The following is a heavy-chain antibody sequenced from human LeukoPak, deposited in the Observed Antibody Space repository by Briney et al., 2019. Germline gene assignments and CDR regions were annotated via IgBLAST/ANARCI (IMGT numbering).Heavy chain of an antibody. CDR1: GYTFTGYY. D-gene: IGHD6-13*01. V-gene: IGHV1-2*02. J-gene: IGHJ5*02. CDR3: AGVAAAGTEWFDP. Sequence: ASVKVSCTASGYTFTGYYMHWVRQAPGQGLEWMGWINPNSGGTNYAQKFQGRVTMTRDTSISTAYMELSRLRSDDTAVYYCAGVAAAGTEWFDPWGQGTLVTVSS. CDR2: INPNSGGT.